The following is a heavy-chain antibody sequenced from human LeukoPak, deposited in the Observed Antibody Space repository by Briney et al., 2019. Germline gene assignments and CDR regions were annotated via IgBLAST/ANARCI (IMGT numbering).Heavy chain of an antibody. Sequence: GSSVKVSRKASLYSFDRYGISWVRQAPGQGLEWLGWIGAFNCDTNYAQNLQGRVTMTADTSTTTAYMELKSLSSDATAVYYCARDFLSYDGSENHFEDTFDVWGQGTMVTVSS. CDR3: ARDFLSYDGSENHFEDTFDV. J-gene: IGHJ3*01. V-gene: IGHV1-18*01. CDR2: IGAFNCDT. D-gene: IGHD3-22*01. CDR1: LYSFDRYG.